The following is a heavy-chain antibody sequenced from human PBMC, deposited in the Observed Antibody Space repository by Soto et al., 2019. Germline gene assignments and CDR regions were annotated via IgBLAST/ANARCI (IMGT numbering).Heavy chain of an antibody. D-gene: IGHD2-21*02. CDR2: ISYDGGDK. J-gene: IGHJ4*02. CDR1: GFTFIPYT. CDR3: ARGGGFCGADCYKGGIDY. Sequence: QVQLVESGGGVVQPGRSLRLSCAASGFTFIPYTMHWVRQTPGKGLEWVAVISYDGGDKYYADSVRGRFTISRDNSKNALFLQMNNLRAEDTALYYCARGGGFCGADCYKGGIDYWGQGALVTVSS. V-gene: IGHV3-30-3*01.